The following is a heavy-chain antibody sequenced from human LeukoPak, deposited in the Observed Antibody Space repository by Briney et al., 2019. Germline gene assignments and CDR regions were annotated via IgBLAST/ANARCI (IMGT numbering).Heavy chain of an antibody. Sequence: GGSLRLSCAASGFTFSSYEMNWVRQAPGKGLEWVSYISSSGSTIYYADSVKGRFTISRDNAKNSLYLQMNSLRADDTAVYYCARGGNVVVPAVGWFDPWGQGTLVTVSS. CDR3: ARGGNVVVPAVGWFDP. CDR2: ISSSGSTI. J-gene: IGHJ5*02. CDR1: GFTFSSYE. D-gene: IGHD2-2*01. V-gene: IGHV3-48*03.